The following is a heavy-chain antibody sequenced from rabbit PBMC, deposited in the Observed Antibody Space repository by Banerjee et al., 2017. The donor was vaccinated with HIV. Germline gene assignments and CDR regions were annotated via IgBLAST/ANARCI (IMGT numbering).Heavy chain of an antibody. V-gene: IGHV1S40*01. Sequence: QSLEESGGDLVKPGASLTLTCTASGFTLSSYYYMCWVRQAPGKGLEWIACIYAGSGSTYYASWAKGRFTISKTSSTTVTLQMTSLTAADTATYFCARGDAGYASDGYPDLWGPGTLVTVS. D-gene: IGHD6-1*01. CDR2: IYAGSGST. CDR1: GFTLSSYYY. CDR3: ARGDAGYASDGYPDL. J-gene: IGHJ4*01.